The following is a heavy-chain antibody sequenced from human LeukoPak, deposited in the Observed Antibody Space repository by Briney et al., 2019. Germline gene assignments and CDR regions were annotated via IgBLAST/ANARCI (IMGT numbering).Heavy chain of an antibody. Sequence: GGSLRLSCVVSGFTFSSYAMSWVRQAPGKGLEWVSAISGSGGSTYYADSVKGRFTISRDNSKNTLYLQMNSLRAEDTAVYYCAKEHSSGWYSRDYYFDYWGQGTLVTVSS. J-gene: IGHJ4*02. CDR3: AKEHSSGWYSRDYYFDY. CDR1: GFTFSSYA. D-gene: IGHD6-19*01. CDR2: ISGSGGST. V-gene: IGHV3-23*01.